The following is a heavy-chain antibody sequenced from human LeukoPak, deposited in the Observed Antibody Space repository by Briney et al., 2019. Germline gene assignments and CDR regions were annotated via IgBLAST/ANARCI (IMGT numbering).Heavy chain of an antibody. J-gene: IGHJ4*02. V-gene: IGHV1-18*01. CDR3: ARDPLLYYYDSSGYYRYYFDY. CDR1: GGTFSSYA. D-gene: IGHD3-22*01. Sequence: ASVKVSCKASGGTFSSYAISWVRQAPGQGLEWMGWISAYDGNTNYAQKLQGRVTMTTDTSTSTAYMELRSLRSDDTAVYYCARDPLLYYYDSSGYYRYYFDYWGQGTLVTVSS. CDR2: ISAYDGNT.